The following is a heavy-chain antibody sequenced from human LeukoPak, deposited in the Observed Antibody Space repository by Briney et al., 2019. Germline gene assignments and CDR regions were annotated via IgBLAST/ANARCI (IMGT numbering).Heavy chain of an antibody. Sequence: PSETLSLTCTVSGGSISSSSYYWGWIRQPPGKGLEWIGSIFYSGGTYYNPSLKSRVTIFVDTSKNQFSLKLSSVTAADTAVYYCARLRPEGAAGSPDYWGQGTLVTVSS. CDR3: ARLRPEGAAGSPDY. V-gene: IGHV4-39*01. J-gene: IGHJ4*02. CDR2: IFYSGGT. D-gene: IGHD6-13*01. CDR1: GGSISSSSYY.